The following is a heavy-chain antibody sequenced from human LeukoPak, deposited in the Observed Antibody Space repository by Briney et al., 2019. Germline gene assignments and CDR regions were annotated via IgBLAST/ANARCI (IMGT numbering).Heavy chain of an antibody. Sequence: QPGGSLRLSCAASGFTFSTYGMHWVRQAPGKGLEWVAVISYDGSNKYYADSVKGRFTISRDNSKNTLYLQMNSLRAEDTAVYYCAKVSRYCSSTSCWTNYYYYGMDVWGQGTTVTVSS. CDR3: AKVSRYCSSTSCWTNYYYYGMDV. D-gene: IGHD2-2*01. V-gene: IGHV3-30*18. J-gene: IGHJ6*02. CDR2: ISYDGSNK. CDR1: GFTFSTYG.